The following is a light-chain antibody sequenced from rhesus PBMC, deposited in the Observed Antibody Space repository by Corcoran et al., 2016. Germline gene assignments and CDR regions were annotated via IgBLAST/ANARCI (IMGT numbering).Light chain of an antibody. Sequence: DIVMTQSPATLPLSPGNRATLSCWASQSVSSNLAWYQRKPGQPPRLLIYVASIRASGIPDRVSGSGFLTDFTLTISGLEPEDFAVYYCQQYSNWPVTFGGGTKVEIK. J-gene: IGKJ4*01. CDR3: QQYSNWPVT. CDR2: VAS. CDR1: QSVSSN. V-gene: IGKV3-42*03.